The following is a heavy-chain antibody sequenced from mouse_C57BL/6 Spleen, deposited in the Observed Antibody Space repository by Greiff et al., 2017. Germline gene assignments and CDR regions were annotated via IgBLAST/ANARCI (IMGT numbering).Heavy chain of an antibody. CDR3: AREGYDYDRAWFAY. D-gene: IGHD2-4*01. Sequence: QVQLKQPGAELVKPGASVKMSCKASGYTFTSYWITWVKQRPGQGLEWIGDIYPGSGSTNYNEKFKSKATLTVDTSSSTAYMQLSSLTSEDSAVYYCAREGYDYDRAWFAYWGQGTLVTVSA. CDR2: IYPGSGST. CDR1: GYTFTSYW. V-gene: IGHV1-55*01. J-gene: IGHJ3*01.